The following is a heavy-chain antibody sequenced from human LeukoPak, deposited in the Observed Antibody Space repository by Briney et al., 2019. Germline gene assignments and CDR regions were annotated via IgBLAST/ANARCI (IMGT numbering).Heavy chain of an antibody. CDR2: IYPGDSDT. Sequence: RGESLKISCNCSGYSFTSYWIAWVRQMPGKGLEWMGIIYPGDSDTRYSPSFQGQVTISADKSIAYLQWRSLKASDTAMYYCARRGYSGYDSPLGYWGQGTLVTVSS. V-gene: IGHV5-51*01. J-gene: IGHJ4*02. CDR1: GYSFTSYW. D-gene: IGHD5-12*01. CDR3: ARRGYSGYDSPLGY.